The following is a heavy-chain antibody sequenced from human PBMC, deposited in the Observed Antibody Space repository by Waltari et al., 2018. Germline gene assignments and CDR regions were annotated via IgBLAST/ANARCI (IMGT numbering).Heavy chain of an antibody. CDR3: ARAGQQLSGDY. CDR2: IWYDGSNK. J-gene: IGHJ4*02. Sequence: QVQLVESGGGVVQPGRSLRLSCAASGFTFSSDGLHRVRLAPGKGLEGVAVIWYDGSNKYYADSVKGRFTISRDNSKNTLYLQMNSLRAEDTAVYYCARAGQQLSGDYWGQGTLVTVSS. CDR1: GFTFSSDG. D-gene: IGHD6-13*01. V-gene: IGHV3-33*01.